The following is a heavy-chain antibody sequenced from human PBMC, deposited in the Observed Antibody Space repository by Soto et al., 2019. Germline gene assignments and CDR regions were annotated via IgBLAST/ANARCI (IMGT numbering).Heavy chain of an antibody. Sequence: EVQLVESGGGLVQPGGSLRLTCAASGFTFSDYDMHWVRQAPGEGLEYVSAISSNAGSTYYGNSVKGRFTISRDNSNSTLYLHMGSLRAEDMGVYYCARYGNYNHGLDVWGQGTTVTVSS. CDR2: ISSNAGST. D-gene: IGHD1-7*01. V-gene: IGHV3-64*01. CDR1: GFTFSDYD. CDR3: ARYGNYNHGLDV. J-gene: IGHJ6*02.